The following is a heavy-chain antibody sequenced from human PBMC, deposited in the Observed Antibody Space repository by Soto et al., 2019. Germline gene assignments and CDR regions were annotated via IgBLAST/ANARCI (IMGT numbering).Heavy chain of an antibody. CDR3: AREFAEYYDFWSGYKNYYYGMDV. CDR2: IYYSGST. Sequence: QVQLQESGPGLVKPSQTLSLTCTVSGGSISSGDYYWSWIRQPPGEGLEWIGYIYYSGSTYYNPSLKSRVTISVDTSKNQFSLKLSSVTAADTAVYYCAREFAEYYDFWSGYKNYYYGMDVWGQGTTVTVSS. CDR1: GGSISSGDYY. V-gene: IGHV4-30-4*01. D-gene: IGHD3-3*01. J-gene: IGHJ6*02.